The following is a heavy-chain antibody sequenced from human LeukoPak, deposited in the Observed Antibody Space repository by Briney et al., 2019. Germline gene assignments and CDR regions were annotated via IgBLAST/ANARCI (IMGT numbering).Heavy chain of an antibody. CDR2: ISWNSGSI. J-gene: IGHJ4*02. Sequence: GGSLRLSCAASGFTFDDYAMHWVRQAPGKGLEWVSGISWNSGSIGYADSVKGRFTISRDNAKSSLYLQMNSLRAEDTALYYCAKSDYGGNPSCFDYWGQGTLVTVSS. V-gene: IGHV3-9*01. D-gene: IGHD4-23*01. CDR1: GFTFDDYA. CDR3: AKSDYGGNPSCFDY.